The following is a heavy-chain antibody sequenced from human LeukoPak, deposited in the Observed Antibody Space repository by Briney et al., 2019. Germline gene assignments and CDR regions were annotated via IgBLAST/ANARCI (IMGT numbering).Heavy chain of an antibody. D-gene: IGHD5-12*01. V-gene: IGHV3-7*01. CDR3: TTGGGYTHASDY. CDR1: GFTFSSYW. J-gene: IGHJ4*02. CDR2: IRPDGSEK. Sequence: PGGSLRLSYAASGFTFSSYWMSGVRQAPGKGREGVANIRPDGSEKYYVDSVKGGFTISRDNAKNSLYLEMNSLRAEDTAVYYCTTGGGYTHASDYWGQGTLVTVSS.